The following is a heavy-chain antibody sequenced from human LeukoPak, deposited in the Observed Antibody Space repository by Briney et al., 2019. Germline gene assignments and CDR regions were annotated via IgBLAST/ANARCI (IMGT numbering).Heavy chain of an antibody. D-gene: IGHD6-6*01. J-gene: IGHJ6*03. CDR2: IYYMGST. Sequence: SDSLSLTCTVSGGSISTGGYGCSWLHERPGKGLEWFGYIYYMGSTYYDPSLKSRLTISVDTSKNQFSLKLSSVTGADTAAYYCPRRMYSSSFHNNYLYVCGKRATGTASS. CDR1: GGSISTGGYG. V-gene: IGHV4-31*03. CDR3: PRRMYSSSFHNNYLYV.